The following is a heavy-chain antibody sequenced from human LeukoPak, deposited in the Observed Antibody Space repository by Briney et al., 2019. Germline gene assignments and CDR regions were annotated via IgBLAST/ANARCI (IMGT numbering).Heavy chain of an antibody. J-gene: IGHJ3*02. Sequence: SETLSLTCAVYGGSFSGYYWTWIRQPPGKGLEWIGEIYHSGSTNYRPSLKSRVTMSVDKSKNQFSLKVTSVTAADTAMYYCARDRVAAGTDAFDIWGQGTMVTVSS. D-gene: IGHD6-13*01. CDR3: ARDRVAAGTDAFDI. CDR1: GGSFSGYY. CDR2: IYHSGST. V-gene: IGHV4-34*01.